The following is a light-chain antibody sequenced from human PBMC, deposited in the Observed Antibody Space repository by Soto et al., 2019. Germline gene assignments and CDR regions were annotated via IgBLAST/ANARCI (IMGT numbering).Light chain of an antibody. CDR3: QHYGISLPYT. CDR2: GAS. CDR1: QSVSSSY. J-gene: IGKJ2*01. Sequence: EIVLTQSPGTLSLSPGERATLSCRASQSVSSSYLAWYQQKPGQAPRLLIYGASSRDTGIPDRFSGSGSGTEFTLTTSRPEPEDCAGYYCQHYGISLPYTFGQGPKLEIK. V-gene: IGKV3-20*01.